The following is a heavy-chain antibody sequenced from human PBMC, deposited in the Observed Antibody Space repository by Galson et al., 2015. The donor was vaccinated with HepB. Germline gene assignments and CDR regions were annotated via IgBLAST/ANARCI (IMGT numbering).Heavy chain of an antibody. CDR2: ISGVGGGT. V-gene: IGHV3-23*01. CDR1: GFSFFAYE. J-gene: IGHJ4*02. Sequence: SLRLSCAASGFSFFAYEMTWVRQAPGKGLEWVSTISGVGGGTYYADSVKCRFTISRDNSKDTLYLQMISLRAEDTAVYYCAKGYHDSSGYLISWGQGTLVTVSS. CDR3: AKGYHDSSGYLIS. D-gene: IGHD3-22*01.